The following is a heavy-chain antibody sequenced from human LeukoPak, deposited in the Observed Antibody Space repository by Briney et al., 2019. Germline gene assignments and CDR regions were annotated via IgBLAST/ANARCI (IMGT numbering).Heavy chain of an antibody. D-gene: IGHD7-27*01. V-gene: IGHV1-2*02. Sequence: ASVKVSCKASGYTFTGYYMHWVRQAPGQGLEWMGWINPNSGGTNYAQKFQGRVTITADKSTSTAYMELSSLRSEDTAVYYCAREPRKLGPSDYWGQGTLVTVSS. CDR1: GYTFTGYY. CDR2: INPNSGGT. CDR3: AREPRKLGPSDY. J-gene: IGHJ4*02.